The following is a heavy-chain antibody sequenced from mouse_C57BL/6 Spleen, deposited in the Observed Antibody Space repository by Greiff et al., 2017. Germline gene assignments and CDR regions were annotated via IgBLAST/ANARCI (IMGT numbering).Heavy chain of an antibody. CDR3: ALNYGNYVGFAY. J-gene: IGHJ3*01. CDR2: IDPEDGET. CDR1: GFNIKDYY. D-gene: IGHD2-1*01. Sequence: EVQRVESGAELVKPGASVKLSCTASGFNIKDYYMHWVKQRTEQGLEWIGRIDPEDGETKYAPKFQGKATITADTSSNTAYLQLSSLTSDDTAVYYCALNYGNYVGFAYWGQGTLVTVSA. V-gene: IGHV14-2*01.